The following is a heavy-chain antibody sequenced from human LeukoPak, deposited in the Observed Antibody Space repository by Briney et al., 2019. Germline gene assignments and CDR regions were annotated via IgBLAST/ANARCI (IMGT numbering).Heavy chain of an antibody. J-gene: IGHJ6*03. V-gene: IGHV1-69*02. CDR2: IIPILGIA. CDR1: GGTFSSYT. Sequence: SVKVSCKASGGTFSSYTISWVRQAPGQGLEWMGRIIPILGIANYAQKFQGRVTITADKSTSTAYMELSSLRSEDTAVYYCARVKGDYYYYMDVWGKGTTVTVSS. CDR3: ARVKGDYYYYMDV.